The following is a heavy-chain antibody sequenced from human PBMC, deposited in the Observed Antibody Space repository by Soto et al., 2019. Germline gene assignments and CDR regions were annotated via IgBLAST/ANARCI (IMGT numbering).Heavy chain of an antibody. V-gene: IGHV3-53*01. CDR1: GFTVSSNY. Sequence: LRLSCAASGFTVSSNYMSWVRQAPGKGLEWVSVVYSGGSTYYADSVKGRFTISRDNSKNTLYLQMNSLRAEDTAVYYCAIGGDSSSLDYWGQGTLVTVSS. D-gene: IGHD6-6*01. J-gene: IGHJ4*02. CDR3: AIGGDSSSLDY. CDR2: VYSGGST.